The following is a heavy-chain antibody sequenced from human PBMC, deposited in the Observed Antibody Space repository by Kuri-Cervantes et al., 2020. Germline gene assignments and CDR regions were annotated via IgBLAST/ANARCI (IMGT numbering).Heavy chain of an antibody. CDR2: ISRDSGAT. J-gene: IGHJ5*02. CDR1: GFSFNSYS. D-gene: IGHD3-10*01. Sequence: GESLKISCAASGFSFNSYSMNWVRQAPGKGLESVSYISRDSGATYYGDSVKGRFTISRDNAKNTLYLQMNSLRAEDTAVYYCARGRGYYGSGIWFDPWGQGTLVTVSS. CDR3: ARGRGYYGSGIWFDP. V-gene: IGHV3-48*01.